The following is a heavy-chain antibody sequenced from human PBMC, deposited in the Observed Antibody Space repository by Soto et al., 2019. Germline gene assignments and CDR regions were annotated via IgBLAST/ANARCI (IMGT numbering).Heavy chain of an antibody. D-gene: IGHD1-7*01. V-gene: IGHV1-18*04. CDR2: VHPYEGTT. J-gene: IGHJ4*02. Sequence: QVQLVQSAPDVKRPGASVKVSCNNSGFTFTSYPFSWVRQAPGQGLEWLAWVHPYEGTTKVAHQFRDRITLTTDTTAATVCMELTRLTSDDTAVYFCAREYSSTTTWIDYWGKGTLVAVSS. CDR3: AREYSSTTTWIDY. CDR1: GFTFTSYP.